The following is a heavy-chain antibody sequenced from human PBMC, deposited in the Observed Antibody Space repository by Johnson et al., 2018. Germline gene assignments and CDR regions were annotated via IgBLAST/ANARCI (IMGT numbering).Heavy chain of an antibody. J-gene: IGHJ3*02. CDR3: ARVSSHALDI. V-gene: IGHV3-48*02. D-gene: IGHD3-10*01. Sequence: VQLVQSGGGLVQPGGSLRLSCVASGFTFSSYSMNWVRQAPGKGLEWLSYIGGRGTTISYADSVRGRFTISRDNAKNSLYLQMNSLTDEDTAVYYCARVSSHALDIWGQGTMVTVSS. CDR1: GFTFSSYS. CDR2: IGGRGTTI.